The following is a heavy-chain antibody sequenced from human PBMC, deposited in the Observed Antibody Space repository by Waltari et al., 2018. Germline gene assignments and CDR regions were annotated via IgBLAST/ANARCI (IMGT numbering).Heavy chain of an antibody. J-gene: IGHJ4*02. CDR3: ARLPLVREHDY. CDR2: ISYDGSSK. Sequence: QVQLVESGGGVVQPGRSLRLSCAASGFTFSSYAMHWVRQAPGKGLEGVAVISYDGSSKYYADSVKGRFTISRDNSKNTLYLQMNSLRAEDTAVYYCARLPLVREHDYWGQGTLVTVSS. V-gene: IGHV3-30*01. CDR1: GFTFSSYA. D-gene: IGHD3-10*01.